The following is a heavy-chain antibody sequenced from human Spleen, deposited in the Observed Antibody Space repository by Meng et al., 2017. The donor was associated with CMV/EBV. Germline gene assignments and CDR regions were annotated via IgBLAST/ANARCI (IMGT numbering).Heavy chain of an antibody. CDR2: ISSSSSYI. D-gene: IGHD3-22*01. Sequence: GGSLRLSCAASGFTFSSYSMNWVRQAPGKGLEWVSSISSSSSYIYYADSVKGRFTISRDNAKNSLYLQMNSLRAEDTAVYYCARALGPSSGYYYPNYYYYGMDVWGQGTTVTVS. CDR3: ARALGPSSGYYYPNYYYYGMDV. V-gene: IGHV3-21*01. J-gene: IGHJ6*02. CDR1: GFTFSSYS.